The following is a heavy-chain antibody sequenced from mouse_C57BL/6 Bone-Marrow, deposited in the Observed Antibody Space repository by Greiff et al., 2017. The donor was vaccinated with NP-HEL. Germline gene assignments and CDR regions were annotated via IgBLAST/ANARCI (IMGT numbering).Heavy chain of an antibody. CDR2: IDPETGGT. Sequence: VQLQQSGAELVRPGASVTLSCKASGYTFTDYEMHWVKQTPVHGLEWIGAIDPETGGTAYNQKFKGKAILTADKSSSTAYMELRSLTSEDSAVYYCTRRGTGTGYWGQGTTLTVSS. CDR3: TRRGTGTGY. V-gene: IGHV1-15*01. CDR1: GYTFTDYE. D-gene: IGHD4-1*01. J-gene: IGHJ2*01.